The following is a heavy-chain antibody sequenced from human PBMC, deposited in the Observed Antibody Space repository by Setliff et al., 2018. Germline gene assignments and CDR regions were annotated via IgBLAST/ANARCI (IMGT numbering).Heavy chain of an antibody. Sequence: GSGPTLVNPTQTLTLTCTFSGFSLSTSLVGVGWIRQPPGKALEWLALIYWNDEKRYSPSLKSRLTITKDTSKNQVVPTMTNMDPVDTATYYCAHIAGGGNSPRHDYWGQGTLVTVSS. CDR1: GFSLSTSLVG. D-gene: IGHD2-21*01. J-gene: IGHJ4*02. CDR2: IYWNDEK. CDR3: AHIAGGGNSPRHDY. V-gene: IGHV2-5*01.